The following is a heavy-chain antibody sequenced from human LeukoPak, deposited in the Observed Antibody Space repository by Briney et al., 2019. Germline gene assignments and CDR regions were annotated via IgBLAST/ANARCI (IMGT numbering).Heavy chain of an antibody. J-gene: IGHJ3*02. CDR2: IMPNGETR. CDR1: GFSFSNYV. V-gene: IGHV3-64*01. CDR3: ARDRDGGFAFDI. Sequence: GGSLRLSCAASGFSFSNYVMHWVRQAPGKGLEYVSAIMPNGETRGCANSMKGRSTISRDNSKNTLYLQMGSLRAEGMAIYYCARDRDGGFAFDIWGQGTLVTVSS. D-gene: IGHD2-15*01.